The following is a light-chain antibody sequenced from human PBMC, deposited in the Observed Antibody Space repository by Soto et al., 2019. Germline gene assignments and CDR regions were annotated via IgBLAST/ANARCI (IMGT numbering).Light chain of an antibody. CDR3: QQRRNWPPWT. CDR1: QSVSSY. J-gene: IGKJ1*01. V-gene: IGKV3-11*01. CDR2: DAS. Sequence: EIVLTQSPATLSLSPGERATLSCRASQSVSSYLAWYQQKPGQAPRLLIYDASNRATGIPARFSGSGSGTDFTLTIRSLEPEDFAVYYCQQRRNWPPWTFGQGTKVDIK.